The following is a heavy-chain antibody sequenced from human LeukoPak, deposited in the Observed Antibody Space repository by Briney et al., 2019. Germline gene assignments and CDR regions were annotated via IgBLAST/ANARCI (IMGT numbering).Heavy chain of an antibody. V-gene: IGHV3-7*02. Sequence: GGSLRLSCAASGVTFSSYWMSWVRQAPGKGLEWVANIKQDGSEKYYVDSVKGRFTISRDNAKNSLYLQMNSLRAEDTAVYYCARMGIYFDYWGQGTLVTVSS. CDR1: GVTFSSYW. J-gene: IGHJ4*02. D-gene: IGHD7-27*01. CDR2: IKQDGSEK. CDR3: ARMGIYFDY.